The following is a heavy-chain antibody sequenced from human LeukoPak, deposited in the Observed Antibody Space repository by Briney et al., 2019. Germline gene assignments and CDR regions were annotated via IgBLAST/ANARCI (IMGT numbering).Heavy chain of an antibody. V-gene: IGHV4-34*01. CDR1: GGSFSGYY. D-gene: IGHD2-21*02. Sequence: SETLSLTCAVYGGSFSGYYWSWIRQPPGKGLEWIGEINHNGSTNYNPSLKSRVTISVDTSKNQFSLKLSSVTAADTAVYYCARIPCGGDCYPTGFDYWGQGTLVTVSS. CDR3: ARIPCGGDCYPTGFDY. CDR2: INHNGST. J-gene: IGHJ4*02.